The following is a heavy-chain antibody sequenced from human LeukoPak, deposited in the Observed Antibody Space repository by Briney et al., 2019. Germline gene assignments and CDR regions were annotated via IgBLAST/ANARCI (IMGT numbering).Heavy chain of an antibody. CDR2: ISGSSDTI. Sequence: GGSLRLSCAASGFTFSSYSMNWVRQAPGKGLEWVSYISGSSDTIRYADSVKGRFTISRDNAKNSLYLQMNSLRVEDTAVYYCAQKGGADYWGQGTLVTVSS. V-gene: IGHV3-48*01. J-gene: IGHJ4*02. D-gene: IGHD2-15*01. CDR1: GFTFSSYS. CDR3: AQKGGADY.